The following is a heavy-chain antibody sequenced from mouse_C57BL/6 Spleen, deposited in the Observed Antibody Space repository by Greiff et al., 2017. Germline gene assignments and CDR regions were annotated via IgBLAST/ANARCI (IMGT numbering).Heavy chain of an antibody. V-gene: IGHV1-20*01. J-gene: IGHJ4*01. CDR2: INPYNGDT. CDR1: GYSFTGYF. Sequence: VQLQQSGPELVKPGDSVKISCKASGYSFTGYFMNWVMQSHGKSLEWLGRINPYNGDTFYNQKFKGKATLTVDKSSSTAHMELRSLTSEDSAVYYCARFYTDGAMDYWGQGTSVTVSS. D-gene: IGHD2-3*01. CDR3: ARFYTDGAMDY.